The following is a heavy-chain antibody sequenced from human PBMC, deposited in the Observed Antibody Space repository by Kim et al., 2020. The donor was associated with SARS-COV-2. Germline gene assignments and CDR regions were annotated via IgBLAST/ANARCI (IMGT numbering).Heavy chain of an antibody. CDR3: ARGDPTLYYSGPVYV. CDR1: GVSFSNFA. V-gene: IGHV3-30*04. CDR2: ISSDGGAK. Sequence: GGSLRLSCAAYGVSFSNFAMLWVRQAPGKEPEWLAVISSDGGAKYYVDSVKGRVPIASDNSKNTLYLQMNSLGVEETATFYGARGDPTLYYSGPVYVWG. D-gene: IGHD3-10*01. J-gene: IGHJ6*02.